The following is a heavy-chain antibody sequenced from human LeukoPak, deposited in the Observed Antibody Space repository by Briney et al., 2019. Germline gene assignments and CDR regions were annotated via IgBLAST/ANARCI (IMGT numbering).Heavy chain of an antibody. Sequence: SQTLSLTCTVSGGSISSGGYYWSWIRQPPGKGLEWIGYIYHSGSTYYNPSLKSRVTISVDRSKNQFSLKLSSVTAADTAVNYCAREDSSSWYYWGQGTLVTVSS. CDR2: IYHSGST. CDR3: AREDSSSWYY. J-gene: IGHJ4*02. V-gene: IGHV4-30-2*01. D-gene: IGHD6-13*01. CDR1: GGSISSGGYY.